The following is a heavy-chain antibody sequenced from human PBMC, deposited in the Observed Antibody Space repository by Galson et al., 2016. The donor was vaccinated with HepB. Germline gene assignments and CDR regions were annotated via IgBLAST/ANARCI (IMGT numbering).Heavy chain of an antibody. CDR3: ARDDSGGWYGFHYGMDV. J-gene: IGHJ6*02. CDR2: ISAYNGNT. CDR1: GYTFTTYG. Sequence: SVKVSCKASGYTFTTYGISWVRQAPGQGLEWMGWISAYNGNTNYAQKLQGRVTMTTDTSTSTAYMELRGLRSDDTAVYYCARDDSGGWYGFHYGMDVWGQGTTVTVSS. D-gene: IGHD6-19*01. V-gene: IGHV1-18*01.